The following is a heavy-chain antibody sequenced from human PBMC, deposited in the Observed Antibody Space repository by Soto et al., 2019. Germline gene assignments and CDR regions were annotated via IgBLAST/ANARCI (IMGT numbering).Heavy chain of an antibody. V-gene: IGHV5-51*01. CDR1: GYSFTSYW. Sequence: PGESLKITCKGSGYSFTSYWIGWVRQMPGKGLEWMGIIYPGDSDTRYSPSFQGQVTISADKSISTAYLQWSSLKASDTAMYYCAKSGNSSGWYSGFDYWGQGTLVTVSS. J-gene: IGHJ4*02. CDR2: IYPGDSDT. CDR3: AKSGNSSGWYSGFDY. D-gene: IGHD6-19*01.